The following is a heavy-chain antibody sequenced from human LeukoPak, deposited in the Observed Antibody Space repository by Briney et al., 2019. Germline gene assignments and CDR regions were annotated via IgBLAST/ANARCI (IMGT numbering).Heavy chain of an antibody. Sequence: LEASVKVSCKASGYTFTSYYMHWVRQAPGQGLEWMGIINPSGGSTSYAQKFQGRVTITADESTSTAYMELSSLRSEDTAVYYCARDYHYGSGSYYSGYYFDYWGQGTLVTVSS. V-gene: IGHV1-46*01. J-gene: IGHJ4*02. D-gene: IGHD3-10*01. CDR1: GYTFTSYY. CDR2: INPSGGST. CDR3: ARDYHYGSGSYYSGYYFDY.